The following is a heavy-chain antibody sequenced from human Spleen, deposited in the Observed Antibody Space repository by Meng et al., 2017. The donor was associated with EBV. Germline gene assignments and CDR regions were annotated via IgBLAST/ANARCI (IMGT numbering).Heavy chain of an antibody. V-gene: IGHV3-30*18. CDR3: AKDLSGRFDP. Sequence: LDPGGGGVQLGVSLRLPCAASGFIFSGYGFHGVRQDPGKGPEWVAIIPSDASHNKYYADSVKGRFTISRDNSKNTLYLQMNSLKVEDTAVYYCAKDLSGRFDPWGQGTLVTVSS. CDR1: GFIFSGYG. D-gene: IGHD1-14*01. CDR2: IPSDASHNK. J-gene: IGHJ5*02.